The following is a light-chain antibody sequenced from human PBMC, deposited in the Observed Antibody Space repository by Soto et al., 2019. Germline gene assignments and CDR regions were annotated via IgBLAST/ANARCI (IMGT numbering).Light chain of an antibody. CDR3: GTWDSSLSAVV. V-gene: IGLV1-51*01. Sequence: QPVLTQPPSVSGAPGQRVTISCTGSSSNIGAGYDVHWYQQLPGTAPKLLIYDNNKRPSGIPDRFSGSKSGTSATLGITGLQTGDEADYYCGTWDSSLSAVVFGGGTNVTVL. CDR2: DNN. CDR1: SSNIGAGYD. J-gene: IGLJ2*01.